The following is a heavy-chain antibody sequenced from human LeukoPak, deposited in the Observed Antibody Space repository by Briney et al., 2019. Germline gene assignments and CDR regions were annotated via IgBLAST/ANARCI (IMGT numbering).Heavy chain of an antibody. CDR3: ARGQTHDFWSGYYQNWFDP. V-gene: IGHV4-59*01. J-gene: IGHJ5*02. D-gene: IGHD3-3*01. Sequence: PSETLSLTCTVCGGSISSYYWSWIRQPPGKALEGIGYIYYSGSTNYNPSLKSRVTISVDTSKNQFSLKLSSVTAADTAVYYCARGQTHDFWSGYYQNWFDPWGQGTLVTVSS. CDR2: IYYSGST. CDR1: GGSISSYY.